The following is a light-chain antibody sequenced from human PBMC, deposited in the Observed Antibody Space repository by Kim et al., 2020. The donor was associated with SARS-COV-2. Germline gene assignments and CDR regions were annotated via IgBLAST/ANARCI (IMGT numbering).Light chain of an antibody. CDR2: DVN. J-gene: IGLJ1*01. CDR1: RSDIGFSNY. V-gene: IGLV2-14*01. CDR3: SSYTSSNTYV. Sequence: QSALTQPASVSGSPGQSITISCTGTRSDIGFSNYVSWYQQHPGKAPKLMIYDVNKWPSGVSNRFSGSKSGNTASLTISGLQAEDEADYYCSSYTSSNTYVFGTGTKVTVL.